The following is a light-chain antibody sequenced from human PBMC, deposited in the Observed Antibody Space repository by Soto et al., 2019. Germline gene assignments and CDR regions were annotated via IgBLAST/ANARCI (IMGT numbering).Light chain of an antibody. CDR2: DTS. J-gene: IGLJ2*01. V-gene: IGLV7-46*01. Sequence: QSVLTQEPSLTVSPGGTVTLTCGSSTGAVTSNHHPYWLQQKAGQAPRTLIYDTSNKHSWTPARFSGSLLGDKAALTLSGAQPEDEAQYYCLLSYNAARVFGGGTKLTVL. CDR1: TGAVTSNHH. CDR3: LLSYNAARV.